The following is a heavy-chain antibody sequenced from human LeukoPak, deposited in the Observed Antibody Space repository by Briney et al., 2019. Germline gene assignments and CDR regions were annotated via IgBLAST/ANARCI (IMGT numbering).Heavy chain of an antibody. V-gene: IGHV4-34*01. J-gene: IGHJ6*02. CDR3: ARVDWARHYDNSGYSYYYGMDV. D-gene: IGHD3-22*01. Sequence: SETLSLTCAVYGGSFSGYYWSWIRQPPGKGLEWIGEINHSGSTNYNPSLKSRVAISVDTSKNQFSLKLSSVTAADTAVYYCARVDWARHYDNSGYSYYYGMDVWGQGTTVTVSS. CDR2: INHSGST. CDR1: GGSFSGYY.